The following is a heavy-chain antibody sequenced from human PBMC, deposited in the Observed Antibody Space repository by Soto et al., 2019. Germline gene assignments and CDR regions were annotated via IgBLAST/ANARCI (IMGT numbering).Heavy chain of an antibody. CDR3: ARSSSGWTHLTFDY. J-gene: IGHJ4*02. D-gene: IGHD6-19*01. CDR1: GGTFSSYT. V-gene: IGHV1-69*02. CDR2: IIPILGIA. Sequence: GASVKVSCKASGGTFSSYTISWVRQAPGQGLEWMGRIIPILGIANYAQKFQGRVTITADEATSTAYMELSSLRSEDTAVYYCARSSSGWTHLTFDYWGQGTLVTVSS.